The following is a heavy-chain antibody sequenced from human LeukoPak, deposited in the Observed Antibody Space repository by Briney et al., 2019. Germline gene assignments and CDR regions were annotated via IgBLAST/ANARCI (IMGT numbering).Heavy chain of an antibody. D-gene: IGHD5-24*01. CDR3: AKGEYHQDGIGENRFDN. CDR2: ISSSGSTI. J-gene: IGHJ4*02. V-gene: IGHV3-11*04. CDR1: GFTFSDYY. Sequence: GGSLRLSCAASGFTFSDYYMSWIRQAPGKGLEWVSSISSSGSTIYYADSVKGRFTTSRDNAKNSVFLQMSSLRPDDTAVYYCAKGEYHQDGIGENRFDNWGQGALVTVSS.